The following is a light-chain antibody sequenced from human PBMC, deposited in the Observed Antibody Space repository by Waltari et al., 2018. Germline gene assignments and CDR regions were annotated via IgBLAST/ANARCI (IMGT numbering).Light chain of an antibody. V-gene: IGKV4-1*01. CDR3: QQYYSTPYT. J-gene: IGKJ2*01. Sequence: DIVMTQSPDYLAVSLGERATINCKSSRSVLYSSNNKNYLAWYQQKPGQPPKLLIYWASTRESWVPDRFSGSGSGTDFTLTISSLQAEDVAVYYCQQYYSTPYTFGQGTKLEIK. CDR2: WAS. CDR1: RSVLYSSNNKNY.